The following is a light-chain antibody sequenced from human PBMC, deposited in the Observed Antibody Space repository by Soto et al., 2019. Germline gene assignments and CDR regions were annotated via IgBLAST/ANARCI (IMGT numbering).Light chain of an antibody. Sequence: EIAMMQSPATLSVSPGGRATLSCMASQSVDSYLAWYQQKPGQPPSLLIYTVSTRATGIPARFSGSGSGTEFTLTISSLQSEDFAVYYCQQHKEWPLTFGGGTKVDI. V-gene: IGKV3-15*01. CDR3: QQHKEWPLT. J-gene: IGKJ4*01. CDR2: TVS. CDR1: QSVDSY.